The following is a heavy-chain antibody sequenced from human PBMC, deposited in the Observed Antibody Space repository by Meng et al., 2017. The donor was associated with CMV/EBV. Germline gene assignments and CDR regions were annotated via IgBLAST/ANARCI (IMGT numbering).Heavy chain of an antibody. J-gene: IGHJ4*02. V-gene: IGHV3-13*01. CDR2: IGTAGDT. Sequence: GESLKISCAACGFTFSSYDMHWVRQATGKGLEWVSAIGTAGDTYYPGSVKGRFTISRDNAKNSLYLQMNSLRAEDTAVYYCARDRTYSSGWYLSGDYWGQGTLVTVSS. CDR1: GFTFSSYD. CDR3: ARDRTYSSGWYLSGDY. D-gene: IGHD6-19*01.